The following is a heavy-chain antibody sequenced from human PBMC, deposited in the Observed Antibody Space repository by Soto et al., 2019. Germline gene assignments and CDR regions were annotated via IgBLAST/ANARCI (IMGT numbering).Heavy chain of an antibody. D-gene: IGHD6-25*01. CDR3: ARDAATYPGSYYYGMDV. CDR1: GGSIRSYY. V-gene: IGHV4-59*01. J-gene: IGHJ6*02. CDR2: IHYSGST. Sequence: QVQLQEWGPGLVKPSVTLSLTCAVSGGSIRSYYWSWIRQPPGQGLEWIGHIHYSGSTNYNPSLRGRVTMSVDTSKSQFSLTLSSVTAADTAIFFCARDAATYPGSYYYGMDVWGQGTTVTVSS.